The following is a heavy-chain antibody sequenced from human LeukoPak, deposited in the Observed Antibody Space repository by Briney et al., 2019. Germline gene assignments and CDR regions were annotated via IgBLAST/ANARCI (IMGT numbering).Heavy chain of an antibody. CDR1: GDSINGYY. V-gene: IGHV4-59*01. Sequence: SETLSLTCTVSGDSINGYYWSWIRQPPGKGLEWIGFIYSGGSTNYNPSLKSRVTISVDTSKNQFSLKLSSVTAADTAIYYCARGGYYGSGNDFRFDPWGQGTLVTVSS. CDR2: IYSGGST. CDR3: ARGGYYGSGNDFRFDP. D-gene: IGHD3-10*01. J-gene: IGHJ5*02.